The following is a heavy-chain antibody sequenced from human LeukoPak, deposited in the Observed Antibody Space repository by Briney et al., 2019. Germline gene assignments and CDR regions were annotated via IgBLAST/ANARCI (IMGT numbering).Heavy chain of an antibody. D-gene: IGHD6-19*01. CDR1: GFTFSSSA. Sequence: QPGRSLRLSCAASGFTFSSSAMHWVRQAPDKGLEWVAVISYDGSNKYYADSVKGRFTISRDNSKNTLYLQMNSLRADDTAVYYRARDRDSSGWYEGFDYWGQGTLVTVSS. CDR3: ARDRDSSGWYEGFDY. V-gene: IGHV3-30-3*01. CDR2: ISYDGSNK. J-gene: IGHJ4*02.